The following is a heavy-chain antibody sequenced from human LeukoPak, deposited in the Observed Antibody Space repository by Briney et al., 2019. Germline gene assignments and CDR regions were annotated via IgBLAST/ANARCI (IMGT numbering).Heavy chain of an antibody. CDR2: IWYDGSNK. D-gene: IGHD3-10*01. CDR3: ARGKEYYYGSGNPT. CDR1: GFTFSSYG. J-gene: IGHJ5*02. V-gene: IGHV3-30*19. Sequence: GGSLRLSCAASGFTFSSYGMHWVRQAPGKGLEWVAVIWYDGSNKYYADSVKDRFTISRDNSKNTLYLQMNSLRAEDTAVYYCARGKEYYYGSGNPTWGQGTLVTVSS.